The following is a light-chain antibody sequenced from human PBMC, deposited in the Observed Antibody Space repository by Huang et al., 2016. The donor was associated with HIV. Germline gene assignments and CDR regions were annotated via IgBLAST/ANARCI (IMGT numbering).Light chain of an antibody. CDR3: MEALQTPYT. V-gene: IGKV2-28*01. Sequence: VVMTQSPLSLPVPPGEPASISCRSSQSLRHRNGLNYLDWYLQKPGQSPQLLIHLGSSRASGVPDRFSGGGSGTDFSLNISRVEAEDAGIYYCMEALQTPYTFGQGTGVEI. CDR1: QSLRHRNGLNY. CDR2: LGS. J-gene: IGKJ2*01.